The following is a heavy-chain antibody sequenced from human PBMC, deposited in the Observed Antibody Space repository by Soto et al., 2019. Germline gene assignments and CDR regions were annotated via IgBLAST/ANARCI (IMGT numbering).Heavy chain of an antibody. CDR1: GFTFDSFA. V-gene: IGHV3-23*01. CDR3: ARGAVMPDS. CDR2: ISASGGST. D-gene: IGHD3-16*01. J-gene: IGHJ4*02. Sequence: GGSLRLSCAASGFTFDSFAMTWVRQAPGKGLEWVSAISASGGSTFYADSVKGRFTISRDSSKNTLYLQMNSLRAEDTAVYYCARGAVMPDSWGQGALVTVSS.